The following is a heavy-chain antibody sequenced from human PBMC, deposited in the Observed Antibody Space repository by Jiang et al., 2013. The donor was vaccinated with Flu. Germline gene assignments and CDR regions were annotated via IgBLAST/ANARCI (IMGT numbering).Heavy chain of an antibody. Sequence: GPGLVKPSETLSLTCSVSGGSITSGDYFWNWVRQPPGKGLEWIGYIYYSEGAYYNPSLKSRVSMSLDTSTSQFSLQLSSVTAADTAMYFCVAASSVTMWAFDFWGQGKMVAVSS. CDR1: GGSITSGDYF. CDR2: IYYSEGA. J-gene: IGHJ3*01. D-gene: IGHD3-10*02. CDR3: VAASSVTMWAFDF. V-gene: IGHV4-30-4*01.